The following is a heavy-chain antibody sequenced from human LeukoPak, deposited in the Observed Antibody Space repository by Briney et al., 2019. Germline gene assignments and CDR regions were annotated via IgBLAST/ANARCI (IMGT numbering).Heavy chain of an antibody. Sequence: GGSLRLSCAASGFTFSSYAMHWVRQAPGKGLGWVAVISYDGSNKYYADSVKGRFTISRDNSKNTLYLQMNSLRAEDTAVYYCAREESGAFIFDYWGQGTLVTVSS. CDR2: ISYDGSNK. J-gene: IGHJ4*02. CDR3: AREESGAFIFDY. D-gene: IGHD4-17*01. V-gene: IGHV3-30-3*01. CDR1: GFTFSSYA.